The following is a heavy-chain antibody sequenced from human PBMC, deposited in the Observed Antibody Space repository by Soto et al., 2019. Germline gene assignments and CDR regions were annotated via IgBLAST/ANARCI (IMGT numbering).Heavy chain of an antibody. CDR2: ISFDGANK. J-gene: IGHJ1*01. Sequence: GGSLRLSCAGSGFTFSNFPLHWVRQAPGKGLEWVAVISFDGANKYYADSVKGRFALSRDNSKNTVFLQMNSLRRDDTAIYYCARRTLSTTRYFQPWGQRTEVTVSS. V-gene: IGHV3-30*09. D-gene: IGHD1-26*01. CDR3: ARRTLSTTRYFQP. CDR1: GFTFSNFP.